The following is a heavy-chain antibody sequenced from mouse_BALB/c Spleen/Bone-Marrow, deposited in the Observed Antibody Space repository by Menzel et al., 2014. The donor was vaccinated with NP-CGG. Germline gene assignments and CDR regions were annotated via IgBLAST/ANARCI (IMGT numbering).Heavy chain of an antibody. J-gene: IGHJ4*01. CDR2: IYPGDGDT. CDR1: GYTFTSYW. Sequence: VMLQESGAELARPGASVKLSCKTAGYTFTSYWMQWVIQRPGQGLDWIGAIYPGDGDTRYSQKFKERATLTADKYSRTEYIQLSRLASEDAAVYYCARRGSDDENAMDYWGQGTSVIVSS. V-gene: IGHV1-87*01. CDR3: ARRGSDDENAMDY.